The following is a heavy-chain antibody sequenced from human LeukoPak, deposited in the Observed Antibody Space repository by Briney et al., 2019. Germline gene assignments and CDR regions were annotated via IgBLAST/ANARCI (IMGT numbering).Heavy chain of an antibody. D-gene: IGHD4-11*01. CDR1: GFTFSSYG. J-gene: IGHJ6*03. CDR3: AKDRATVTPTGYYYYMDV. Sequence: GGSLRLSCAASGFTFSSYGMHWVRQAPGKGLEWVAFIRYDGSNKYYADSVKGRFTISRDNSKNTLYLQMNSLRAEDTAVYYCAKDRATVTPTGYYYYMDVWGKGTTVTVSS. V-gene: IGHV3-30*02. CDR2: IRYDGSNK.